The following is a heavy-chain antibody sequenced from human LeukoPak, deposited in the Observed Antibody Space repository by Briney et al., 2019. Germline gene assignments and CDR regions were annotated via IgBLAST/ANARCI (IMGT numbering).Heavy chain of an antibody. CDR3: AKDYYGSGSHYDY. V-gene: IGHV3-30*02. CDR2: IRYDESNK. D-gene: IGHD3-10*01. J-gene: IGHJ4*02. CDR1: GFTFSSYS. Sequence: GGSLRLSCAASGFTFSSYSMNWVRQAPGKGLEWVAFIRYDESNKYYADSVKGRFTISRDNSKNTLYLQMNSLRAEDTAVYYCAKDYYGSGSHYDYWGQGTLVTVSS.